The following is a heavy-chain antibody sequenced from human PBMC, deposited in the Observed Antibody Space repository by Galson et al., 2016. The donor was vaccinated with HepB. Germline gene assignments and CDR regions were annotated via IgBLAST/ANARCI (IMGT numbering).Heavy chain of an antibody. Sequence: SETLSLTCTVSGGSISSSRYYWGWIRQPPGKGLEWMGSIYYSGSTYYNPSLQSRVTISVDTSKNQFSLKLNSVTAADTAVYYCARHFDFHDFWGQGTLVTVSS. V-gene: IGHV4-39*01. CDR3: ARHFDFHDF. D-gene: IGHD3-3*01. CDR1: GGSISSSRYY. J-gene: IGHJ4*02. CDR2: IYYSGST.